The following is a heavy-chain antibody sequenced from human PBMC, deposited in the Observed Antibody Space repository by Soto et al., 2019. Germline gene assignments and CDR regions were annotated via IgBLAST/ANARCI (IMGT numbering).Heavy chain of an antibody. J-gene: IGHJ4*02. V-gene: IGHV3-23*01. Sequence: EVQLLESGGGLVQPGGSLTLSCAASGFTFSSFGMSWVRQAPGKGPEWVASISGSDGSTLYAAAVKGRFTISRDNSKDAIYLQMNNLRAEDTAVYYCAKVPVMSMVTHYDVYWGQGTLVTVSS. CDR2: ISGSDGST. CDR1: GFTFSSFG. CDR3: AKVPVMSMVTHYDVY. D-gene: IGHD2-21*02.